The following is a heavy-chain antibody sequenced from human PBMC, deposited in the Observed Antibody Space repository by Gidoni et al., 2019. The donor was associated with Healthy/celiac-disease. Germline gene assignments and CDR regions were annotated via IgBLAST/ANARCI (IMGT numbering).Heavy chain of an antibody. CDR3: ARDGEYCGGDCYVVIDY. D-gene: IGHD2-21*01. CDR1: GLTFRDYY. V-gene: IGHV3-11*01. Sequence: QVQLVESGGGLVKPGGSLRLSCAPPGLTFRDYYMSWIRQAPGKGLEWVSYISSSGSTIYYADSVKGRFTISRDNAKNSLYLQMNSLRAEDTAVYYCARDGEYCGGDCYVVIDYWGQGTLVTVSS. CDR2: ISSSGSTI. J-gene: IGHJ4*02.